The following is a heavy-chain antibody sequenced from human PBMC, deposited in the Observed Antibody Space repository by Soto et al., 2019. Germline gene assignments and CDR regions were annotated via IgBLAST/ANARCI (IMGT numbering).Heavy chain of an antibody. CDR3: ASCTNGACFLYGMDV. CDR1: GYTFTDHY. V-gene: IGHV1-2*02. D-gene: IGHD2-8*01. J-gene: IGHJ6*02. CDR2: INPNSGGT. Sequence: ASVKVSCKTSGYTFTDHYLHWVRQAPGQGLEWMGWINPNSGGTNYAQKFQGRVTMTRDTSISTAYMELSRLRYDDTAMYYCASCTNGACFLYGMDVWGQGTTVTVSS.